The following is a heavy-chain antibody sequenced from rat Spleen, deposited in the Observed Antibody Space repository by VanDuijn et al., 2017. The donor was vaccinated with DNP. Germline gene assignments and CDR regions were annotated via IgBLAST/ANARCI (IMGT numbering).Heavy chain of an antibody. CDR3: ARHPDY. D-gene: IGHD3-1*01. J-gene: IGHJ2*01. V-gene: IGHV2-6*01. CDR1: GFSLTSYT. CDR2: MSSGGST. Sequence: QVQLKESGPGLVQPSQTLSLTCTVSGFSLTSYTVSWVRQPPGKGLEGIAAMSSGGSTYYSSALKSRLTISRDTSKSQVFLKMNSLQTEDTAMYFCARHPDYWGQGVMVTVSS.